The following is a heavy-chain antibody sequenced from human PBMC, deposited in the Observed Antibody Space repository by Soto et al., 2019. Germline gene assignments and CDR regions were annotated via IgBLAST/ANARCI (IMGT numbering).Heavy chain of an antibody. V-gene: IGHV1-18*01. CDR3: ARGRTAYYDFWSGYPHAFDI. Sequence: ASVKVSCKASGYTFTSYGISWVRQAPGQGLEWMGWISAYNGNTNYAQKLQGRVTMTTDTSTSTAYMELRSLRSDDTAVYYCARGRTAYYDFWSGYPHAFDIRGEGTMVTVSS. J-gene: IGHJ3*02. CDR2: ISAYNGNT. CDR1: GYTFTSYG. D-gene: IGHD3-3*01.